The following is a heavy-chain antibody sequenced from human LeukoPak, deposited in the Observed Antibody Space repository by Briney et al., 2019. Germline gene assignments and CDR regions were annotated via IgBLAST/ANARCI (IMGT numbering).Heavy chain of an antibody. V-gene: IGHV1-2*02. CDR2: INPNSGGT. Sequence: ASVKVSCKASGYTFTGYYMHWVRQAPGQGLEWMGWINPNSGGTNYAQKFQGRFTMTRDTSISTAYMELSRLRSDDTAVYYCARDRCSSTSCYLFDYWGQGTLVTVSS. CDR1: GYTFTGYY. D-gene: IGHD2-2*01. CDR3: ARDRCSSTSCYLFDY. J-gene: IGHJ4*02.